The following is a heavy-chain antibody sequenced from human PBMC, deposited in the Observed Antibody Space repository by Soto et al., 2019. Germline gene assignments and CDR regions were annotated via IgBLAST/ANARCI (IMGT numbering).Heavy chain of an antibody. D-gene: IGHD6-13*01. J-gene: IGHJ6*02. CDR3: GRGKIAAAGYYYYGMDG. V-gene: IGHV1-69*01. CDR2: IIPIFGTA. Sequence: QVQLVQSGAEVKKPGSSVKVSCKASGGTFSSYAISWVRQAPGQGLEWMGGIIPIFGTANYAQKFQGRVTITADESTSTGYMELRSLRSEDTAVVYCGRGKIAAAGYYYYGMDGWGQGTTVTVSS. CDR1: GGTFSSYA.